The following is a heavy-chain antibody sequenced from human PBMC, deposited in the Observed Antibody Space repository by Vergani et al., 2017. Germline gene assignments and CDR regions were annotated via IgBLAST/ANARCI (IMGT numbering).Heavy chain of an antibody. V-gene: IGHV3-21*01. Sequence: EVQLVESGGGLVKPGGSLRLSCAASGFTFSSYSMNWVRQAPGKGLEWVSSISSSSSYIYYADSVKGRFTISLDNAKNSLYLQMNSLRAEDTAVYYCARDSRPYSGYDSGGDLYYYYYGMDVWSQGTTVTVSS. CDR1: GFTFSSYS. CDR2: ISSSSSYI. J-gene: IGHJ6*02. CDR3: ARDSRPYSGYDSGGDLYYYYYGMDV. D-gene: IGHD5-12*01.